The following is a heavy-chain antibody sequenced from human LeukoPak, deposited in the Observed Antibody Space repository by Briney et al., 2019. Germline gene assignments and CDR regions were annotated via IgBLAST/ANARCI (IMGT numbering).Heavy chain of an antibody. V-gene: IGHV4-61*02. CDR2: IYKSGST. Sequence: SETLSLTCTVSGGYMSSGRYYWSWIRQPAGRGLEWIGRIYKSGSTNYNPSLKSRVTISVDTSKNQFSLKLSSVTAADTAVYYCARASHYYDSSGYYVDAFDIWGQGTMVTVSS. D-gene: IGHD3-22*01. CDR1: GGYMSSGRYY. CDR3: ARASHYYDSSGYYVDAFDI. J-gene: IGHJ3*02.